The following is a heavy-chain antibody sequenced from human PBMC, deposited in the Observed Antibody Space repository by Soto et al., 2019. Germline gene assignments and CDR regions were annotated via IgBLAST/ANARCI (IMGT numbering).Heavy chain of an antibody. D-gene: IGHD3-3*01. Sequence: ASVKVSCKASGYTFTSYGISWVRQAPGQGLEWMGWISAYNGNTNYAQELQGRVTMTTDTSTSTAYMELRSLRSDDTAVYYCARDGDITIFGVVIIAYYGMDVWGQGTTVTVSS. CDR2: ISAYNGNT. V-gene: IGHV1-18*04. CDR1: GYTFTSYG. J-gene: IGHJ6*02. CDR3: ARDGDITIFGVVIIAYYGMDV.